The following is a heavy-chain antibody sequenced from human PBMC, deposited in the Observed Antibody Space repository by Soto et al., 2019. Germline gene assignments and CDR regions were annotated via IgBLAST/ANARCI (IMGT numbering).Heavy chain of an antibody. V-gene: IGHV1-18*01. J-gene: IGHJ6*02. D-gene: IGHD6-13*01. Sequence: QFQLVQSGAEVKKPGASVKVSCKASGYNFTRFGISWVRQAPGHGLEWMGWMGAHSGHTRQAQKFQGRLTMTTDASMHTAYIDLRSLTSDDTALYYCGREEQQLAQEDYYQFNGMDVWGQGTTVIVAS. CDR3: GREEQQLAQEDYYQFNGMDV. CDR2: MGAHSGHT. CDR1: GYNFTRFG.